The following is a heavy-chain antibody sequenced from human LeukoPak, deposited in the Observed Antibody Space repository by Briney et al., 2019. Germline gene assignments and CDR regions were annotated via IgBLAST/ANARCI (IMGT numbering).Heavy chain of an antibody. D-gene: IGHD4-17*01. Sequence: PGRSLRLSCAASGFTFSSYGMHWVRQAPGKGLEWVAVISYDGSNKYYVDSVKGRFTISRDNAKNSLYLQMNSLRAEDTAVYYCARRANGDYGRWYYDLWGRGTLVSVSS. J-gene: IGHJ2*01. CDR1: GFTFSSYG. CDR3: ARRANGDYGRWYYDL. CDR2: ISYDGSNK. V-gene: IGHV3-30*03.